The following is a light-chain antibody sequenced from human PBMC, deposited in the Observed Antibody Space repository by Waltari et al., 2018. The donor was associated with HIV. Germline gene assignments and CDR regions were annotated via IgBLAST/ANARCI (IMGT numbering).Light chain of an antibody. J-gene: IGLJ2*01. CDR1: SGHNYYA. CDR3: QTWGTGSSLV. V-gene: IGLV4-69*01. CDR2: LNADDSN. Sequence: QLVLTQSPSVSASLGASVELTCTLSSGHNYYAVSWHQQQPGKGPRFLMKLNADDSNTKGDGIPDRFSGSSSGAERFLSISNLQSEDEADYDCQTWGTGSSLVFGGGTKLTVL.